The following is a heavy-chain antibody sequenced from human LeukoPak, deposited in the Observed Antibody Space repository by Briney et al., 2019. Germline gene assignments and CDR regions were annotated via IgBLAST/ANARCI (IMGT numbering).Heavy chain of an antibody. CDR2: IYASGNT. D-gene: IGHD6-13*01. CDR3: ARGRGSSWYYFDS. J-gene: IGHJ4*02. Sequence: SETLSLTCTVSGGSISSYYWSWIRQSPGKGLEWIGRIYASGNTNYNPSLKGRVTMTVDTSKNQFSLNLSSVTAADTAVYYCARGRGSSWYYFDSWGQGTLVTVSS. CDR1: GGSISSYY. V-gene: IGHV4-4*07.